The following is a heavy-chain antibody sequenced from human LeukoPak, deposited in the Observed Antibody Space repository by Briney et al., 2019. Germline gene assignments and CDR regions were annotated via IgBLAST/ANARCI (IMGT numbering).Heavy chain of an antibody. D-gene: IGHD3-10*01. J-gene: IGHJ4*02. CDR1: GYTFTGYY. CDR2: INPNSGGT. V-gene: IGHV1-2*02. Sequence: ASVKVSCKASGYTFTGYYMHWVRQAPGQGLEWMGWINPNSGGTNYAQKFQGRVTMTRDTSISTAYMELSSLRSEDTAVYYCAREGSYYGSGSNWGQGTLVTVSS. CDR3: AREGSYYGSGSN.